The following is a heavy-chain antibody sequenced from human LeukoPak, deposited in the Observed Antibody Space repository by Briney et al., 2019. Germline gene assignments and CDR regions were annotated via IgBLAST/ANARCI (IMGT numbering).Heavy chain of an antibody. D-gene: IGHD6-19*01. V-gene: IGHV3-23*01. CDR2: LSGSGITT. Sequence: GGSLRLSCAAPGFTFSNSAMSWVRQAPGKGLEWVSTLSGSGITTYYADSVKGRFTISRDNSKNTLYLQMNTLRAEDSALYYCAKGIYSSGWSYSDYWGHGTLVTVSS. CDR1: GFTFSNSA. CDR3: AKGIYSSGWSYSDY. J-gene: IGHJ4*01.